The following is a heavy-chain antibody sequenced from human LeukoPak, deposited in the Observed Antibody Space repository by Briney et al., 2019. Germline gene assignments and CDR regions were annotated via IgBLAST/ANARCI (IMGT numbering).Heavy chain of an antibody. V-gene: IGHV3-7*03. CDR2: IKQDGSEK. CDR1: GFTFSSYA. D-gene: IGHD2-15*01. Sequence: GGSLRLSCAASGFTFSSYAMSWVRQAPGKGLEWVANIKQDGSEKYYVDSVKGRFTISRDNAKNSLYLQMNSLRAEDTAVYYCARDEGWFWFDPWGQGTLVTVSS. CDR3: ARDEGWFWFDP. J-gene: IGHJ5*02.